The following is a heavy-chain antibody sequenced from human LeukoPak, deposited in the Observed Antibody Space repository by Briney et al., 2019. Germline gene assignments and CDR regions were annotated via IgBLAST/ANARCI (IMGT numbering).Heavy chain of an antibody. CDR1: GGSISSGSYY. CDR2: ISYSGST. D-gene: IGHD3-10*01. CDR3: ARDWLYGSGSYYDY. V-gene: IGHV4-61*01. Sequence: SQTLSLTCTVSGGSISSGSYYWSWIRQPPGKGLEWIGYISYSGSTNYNPSLKSRVTISVDTSKNQFSLKLSSVTAADTAVYYCARDWLYGSGSYYDYWGQGTLVTVSS. J-gene: IGHJ4*02.